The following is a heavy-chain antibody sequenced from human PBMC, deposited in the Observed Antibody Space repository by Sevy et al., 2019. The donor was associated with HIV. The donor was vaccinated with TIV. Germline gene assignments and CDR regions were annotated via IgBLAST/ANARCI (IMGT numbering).Heavy chain of an antibody. CDR2: ISYDGSNK. J-gene: IGHJ5*02. D-gene: IGHD6-6*01. CDR3: AKDRSVGIGARPGWFDP. V-gene: IGHV3-30*18. CDR1: GFTFSSYG. Sequence: GGSLRLSCAASGFTFSSYGMHWVRQAPGKGLEWVAVISYDGSNKYYADSVKGRFTISRDNSKNTLYLQMNSLRAEDTAVYYCAKDRSVGIGARPGWFDPWGQGTLVTVSS.